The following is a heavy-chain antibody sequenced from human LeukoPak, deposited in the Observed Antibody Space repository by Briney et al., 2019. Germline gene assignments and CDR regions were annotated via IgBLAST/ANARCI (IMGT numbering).Heavy chain of an antibody. J-gene: IGHJ4*02. CDR3: ASGPYSSSYFAS. Sequence: GGSLRLSCAASGFTFTNFAMKWVRQAPGKGLEWVADISGGGEHTFYADSVKGRFTISRDNSKDTLHLQMSILRPEDTALYYCASGPYSSSYFASWGQGTMVTASS. D-gene: IGHD6-13*01. CDR2: ISGGGEHT. V-gene: IGHV3-23*01. CDR1: GFTFTNFA.